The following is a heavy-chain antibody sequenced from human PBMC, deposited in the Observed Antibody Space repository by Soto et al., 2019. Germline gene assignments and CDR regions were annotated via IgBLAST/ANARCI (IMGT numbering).Heavy chain of an antibody. CDR2: ISAYNGNT. CDR3: ARVSFRYCGVDCYSLSDY. V-gene: IGHV1-18*01. J-gene: IGHJ4*02. CDR1: GYTFTSYG. D-gene: IGHD2-21*02. Sequence: ASVKVSCKASGYTFTSYGISWVRQAPGQGLEWMGWISAYNGNTNYAQKLQGRVTMTTDTSTSTAYMELRSLRSDDTAVYYCARVSFRYCGVDCYSLSDYWGQGTLVTVSS.